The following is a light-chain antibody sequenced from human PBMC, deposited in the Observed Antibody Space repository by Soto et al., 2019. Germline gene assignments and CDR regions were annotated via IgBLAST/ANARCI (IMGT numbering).Light chain of an antibody. CDR1: QGITSN. J-gene: IGKJ5*01. CDR3: QHLNNYPIT. Sequence: DIQLTQSPSFLSASVGDRITITCRASQGITSNLVWYQQKPGKAPKVLISGASTLQSGVPSRFSGSQSGTEFTLTISSLQPEDCATYYCQHLNNYPITFGQGTRLEMK. CDR2: GAS. V-gene: IGKV1-9*01.